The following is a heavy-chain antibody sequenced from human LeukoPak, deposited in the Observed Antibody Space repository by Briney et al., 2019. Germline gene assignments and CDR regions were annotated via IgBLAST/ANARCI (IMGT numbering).Heavy chain of an antibody. CDR2: ISSSSSYI. Sequence: PGGSLRLSCAASGFTFSSYSMNWVRQAPGKGLEWVSSISSSSSYIYYAASVKGRCTISRDNDKNSLYLLMTVMTADATADFCSAAVIDSWGPGTPRTVSS. V-gene: IGHV3-21*01. CDR3: AAVIDS. CDR1: GFTFSSYS. J-gene: IGHJ4*02.